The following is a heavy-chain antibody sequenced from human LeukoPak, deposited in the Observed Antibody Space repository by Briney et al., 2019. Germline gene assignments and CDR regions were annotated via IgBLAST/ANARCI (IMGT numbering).Heavy chain of an antibody. CDR3: TRFVTIAAAGTECY. CDR1: GYTFTGYY. CDR2: INPNSGGT. D-gene: IGHD6-13*01. J-gene: IGHJ4*02. Sequence: ASVKVSCKASGYTFTGYYMHWVRQAPGQEVEGMGWINPNSGGTNYAHRFEGRGTMTRATSISTGSREMSRLGADDTAACYCTRFVTIAAAGTECYWGEGTLVTVSS. V-gene: IGHV1-2*07.